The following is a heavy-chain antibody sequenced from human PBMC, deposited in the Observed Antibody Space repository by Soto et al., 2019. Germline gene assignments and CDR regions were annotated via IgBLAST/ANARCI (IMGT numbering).Heavy chain of an antibody. D-gene: IGHD5-12*01. Sequence: SETLSLTCTVSGGSISSSSYYWGWIRQPPGKGLEWIGSIYYSGSTYYNPSLKSRVTISVDTSKNQFSLKLSSVTAADTAVYYCARHSGYRDIDYWGQGTLVTVSS. J-gene: IGHJ4*02. CDR2: IYYSGST. V-gene: IGHV4-39*01. CDR3: ARHSGYRDIDY. CDR1: GGSISSSSYY.